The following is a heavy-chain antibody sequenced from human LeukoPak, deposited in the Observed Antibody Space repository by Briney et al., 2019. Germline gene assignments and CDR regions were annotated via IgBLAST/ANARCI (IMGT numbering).Heavy chain of an antibody. V-gene: IGHV3-21*01. CDR2: ISSSSSYI. D-gene: IGHD6-13*01. CDR3: ASRAQQQLVPDAFDI. J-gene: IGHJ3*02. CDR1: GFTVSNNY. Sequence: GGSLRLSCAASGFTVSNNYMSWVRQAPGKGLEWVSSISSSSSYIYYADSVKGRFTISRDNAKNSLYLQMNSLRAEDTAVYYCASRAQQQLVPDAFDIWGQGTMVTVSS.